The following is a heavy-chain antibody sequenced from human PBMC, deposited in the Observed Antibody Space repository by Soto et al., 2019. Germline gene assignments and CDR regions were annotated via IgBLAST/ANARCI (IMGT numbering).Heavy chain of an antibody. D-gene: IGHD4-17*01. CDR1: GGSFSGYY. J-gene: IGHJ5*02. V-gene: IGHV4-34*01. CDR2: IDHSGYT. CDR3: ARVRDWFDP. Sequence: SETLSLTCAVYGGSFSGYYWNWIRQPPGKGLEWIGEIDHSGYTNYNPSLKSRVTISVGTSKNQFSLRLTSVTAADTAVYYCARVRDWFDPWGQGTLVTVSS.